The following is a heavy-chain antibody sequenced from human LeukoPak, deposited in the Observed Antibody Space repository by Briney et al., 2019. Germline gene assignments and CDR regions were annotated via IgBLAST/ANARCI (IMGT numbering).Heavy chain of an antibody. J-gene: IGHJ4*02. V-gene: IGHV4-59*01. D-gene: IGHD3-22*01. CDR1: GGSISVYY. Sequence: KSSETLSLTCTVSGGSISVYYWSWIRQPPGKGLEWIGYINYSGSTKYNPSLKSRVTISVDTPKNQISLKLTSVTAADTAIYYCARNYYDSSGYFSPYFDYWGQGTLVTVSS. CDR3: ARNYYDSSGYFSPYFDY. CDR2: INYSGST.